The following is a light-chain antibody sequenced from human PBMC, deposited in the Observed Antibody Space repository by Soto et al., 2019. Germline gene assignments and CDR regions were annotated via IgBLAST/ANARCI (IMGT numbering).Light chain of an antibody. CDR1: QSISGY. CDR3: QQYHSYPWT. V-gene: IGKV1-5*01. J-gene: IGKJ1*01. Sequence: DIQMTQSPSTLSAFVGDTVTITCRASQSISGYLAWHQQKPGKAPKLLSLESGVPSRFIGSGSGTGFTLTISSLQPDDSASYYWQQYHSYPWTFGQGTRVEIK.